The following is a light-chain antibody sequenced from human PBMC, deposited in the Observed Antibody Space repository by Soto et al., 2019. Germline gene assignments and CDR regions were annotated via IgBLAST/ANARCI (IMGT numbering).Light chain of an antibody. V-gene: IGKV3-20*01. CDR1: QSVTSSS. J-gene: IGKJ4*01. CDR2: GAS. Sequence: EIVLTQSPATLSVTPEERATLSCRASQSVTSSSIAWHQQKPGQAPKLLIYGASSRATGIPDRVSASGSRTGFTLTISTLASGDPAVYYFPHYGSSPGLTFGGGTKVDIK. CDR3: PHYGSSPGLT.